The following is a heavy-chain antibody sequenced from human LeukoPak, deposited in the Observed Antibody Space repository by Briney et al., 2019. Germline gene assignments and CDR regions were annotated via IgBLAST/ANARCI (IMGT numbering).Heavy chain of an antibody. V-gene: IGHV1-46*01. CDR1: GYTFSMYN. CDR2: INPSGGT. CDR3: AREGVAGTGLDY. J-gene: IGHJ4*02. D-gene: IGHD6-13*01. Sequence: ASVTVSCKASGYTFSMYNMHWVRQAPGQGLEWMGIINPSGGTSYAQKLQGRITMTRDTSTSTLYMELSSLRSEDRAVYYCAREGVAGTGLDYWGQGTLVTVSS.